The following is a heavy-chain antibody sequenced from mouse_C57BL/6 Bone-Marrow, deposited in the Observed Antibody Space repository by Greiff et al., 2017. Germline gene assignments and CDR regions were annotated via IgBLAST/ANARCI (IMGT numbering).Heavy chain of an antibody. CDR1: GFTFSSYA. CDR3: TRDPTSEAMDY. V-gene: IGHV5-9-1*02. Sequence: EVQGVESGEGLVKPGGSLKLSCAASGFTFSSYAMSWVRQTPEKRLEWVAYISSGGDYIYYADTVKGRFTISRDNARNTLYLQMSSLKSEDTAMYYCTRDPTSEAMDYWGQGTSVTVSS. D-gene: IGHD1-1*01. CDR2: ISSGGDYI. J-gene: IGHJ4*01.